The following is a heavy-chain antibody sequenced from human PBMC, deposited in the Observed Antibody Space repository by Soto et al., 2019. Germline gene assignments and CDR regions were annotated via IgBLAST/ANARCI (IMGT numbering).Heavy chain of an antibody. D-gene: IGHD3-22*01. CDR1: GYIFTNHY. V-gene: IGHV1-46*01. J-gene: IGHJ4*02. CDR3: ARADYYDSSGFYYDY. CDR2: INPSGGST. Sequence: ASVKVSCKASGYIFTNHYIHWVRQAPGQGLEWMGIINPSGGSTNYLQKFQGRVTMTRDTSTSAVYMELSSLRSEDTAVYFCARADYYDSSGFYYDYWGQGTLVTVSS.